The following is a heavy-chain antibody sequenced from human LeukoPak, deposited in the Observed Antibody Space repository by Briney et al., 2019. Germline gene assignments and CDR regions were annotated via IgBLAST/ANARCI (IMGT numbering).Heavy chain of an antibody. CDR3: ARGVAHAFDI. CDR2: IISDGSRT. V-gene: IGHV3-74*01. J-gene: IGHJ3*02. D-gene: IGHD5-12*01. Sequence: GGSLRLSCAASGFTFSSYWMQWVRQAPGKGLVWVSHIISDGSRTSYADSVKGRFTISRDNAKNTLYLQMNTLRAEDTAVYYCARGVAHAFDIWGQGTMVTVSS. CDR1: GFTFSSYW.